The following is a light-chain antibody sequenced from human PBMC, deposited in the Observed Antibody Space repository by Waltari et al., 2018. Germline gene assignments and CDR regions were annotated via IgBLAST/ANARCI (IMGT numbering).Light chain of an antibody. J-gene: IGKJ1*01. CDR3: QQYGSSPST. Sequence: EIVLTQSPGTLSLSPGERATLSWRASQSVSSSYLAWYQQKPGQAPRLLIYGASSRAAGIPDRFSGSGSGTDFTLTISRLEPEDFAVYYCQQYGSSPSTFGQGTKVEVK. V-gene: IGKV3-20*01. CDR1: QSVSSSY. CDR2: GAS.